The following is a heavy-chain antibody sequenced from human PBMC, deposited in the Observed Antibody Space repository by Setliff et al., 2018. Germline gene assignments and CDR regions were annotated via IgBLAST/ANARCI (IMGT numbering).Heavy chain of an antibody. Sequence: LRLSCAASGFTFSSYWMSWVRQAPGKGLEWVANIKQDGSEKYYVDSVKGRFTISRDNAKNSLYLQMNSLRAEDTAVYYCARGGYDFWSGYSPYFDYWGQGTLVTVS. CDR3: ARGGYDFWSGYSPYFDY. V-gene: IGHV3-7*01. D-gene: IGHD3-3*01. CDR1: GFTFSSYW. J-gene: IGHJ4*02. CDR2: IKQDGSEK.